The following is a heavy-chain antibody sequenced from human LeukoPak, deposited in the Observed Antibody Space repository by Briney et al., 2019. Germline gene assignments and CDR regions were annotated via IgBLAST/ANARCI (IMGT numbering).Heavy chain of an antibody. CDR1: GFTFSSYA. CDR3: ARRERWELTEFDY. Sequence: GGSLRLSCAASGFTFSSYAMHWVRQAPGKGLGWVAVISYDGSNKYYADSVKGRFTISRDNSKNTLYLQMNSLRAEDTAVYYCARRERWELTEFDYWGQGTLVTVS. CDR2: ISYDGSNK. J-gene: IGHJ4*02. V-gene: IGHV3-30-3*01. D-gene: IGHD1-26*01.